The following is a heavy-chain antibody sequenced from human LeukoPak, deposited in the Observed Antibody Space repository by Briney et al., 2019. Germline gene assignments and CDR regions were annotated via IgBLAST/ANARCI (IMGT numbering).Heavy chain of an antibody. CDR2: IKSKTDGGTT. J-gene: IGHJ4*02. CDR1: GFTFSNAW. CDR3: TTDPAGQYFDPFDY. Sequence: GGSLRLSCAASGFTFSNAWMSWVRQAPGKGLEWVGRIKSKTDGGTTDYAAPVKGRFTTSRDDSKNTLYLQMNGLKTEDTAVYYCTTDPAGQYFDPFDYWGQGTLVTVSS. V-gene: IGHV3-15*01. D-gene: IGHD3-9*01.